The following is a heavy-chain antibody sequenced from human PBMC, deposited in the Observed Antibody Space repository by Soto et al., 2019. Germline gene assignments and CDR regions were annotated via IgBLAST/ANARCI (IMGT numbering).Heavy chain of an antibody. CDR3: AADVLRFSEYGSGYYFDGFDT. CDR2: IVVGTGNT. J-gene: IGHJ3*02. D-gene: IGHD3-22*01. CDR1: GLTFIDSA. Sequence: SVKVSCKASGLTFIDSAVQWVRQTRGHRLEWIGWIVVGTGNTNYAQEFQGRVTITRDMSTNTVYMELSSLRSDDSAVFYCAADVLRFSEYGSGYYFDGFDTWGQGTMVTVSS. V-gene: IGHV1-58*01.